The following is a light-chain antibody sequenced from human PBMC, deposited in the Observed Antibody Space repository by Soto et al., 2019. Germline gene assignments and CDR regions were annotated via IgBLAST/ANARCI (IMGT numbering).Light chain of an antibody. Sequence: EVVLTQSPGTLSLSPGERATLSCRGSQSINNNYLAWYQRRPGQAPRLPIYGSSDRTTGIPDRFSGSGSGTDFTLTISRLEPEDFAGYYCHQYGSSPPYPFGQGTKLEI. CDR3: HQYGSSPPYP. CDR1: QSINNNY. J-gene: IGKJ2*01. V-gene: IGKV3-20*01. CDR2: GSS.